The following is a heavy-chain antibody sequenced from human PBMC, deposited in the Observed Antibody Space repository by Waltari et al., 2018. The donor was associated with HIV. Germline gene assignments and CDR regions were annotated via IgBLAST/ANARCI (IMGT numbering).Heavy chain of an antibody. V-gene: IGHV2-5*01. J-gene: IGHJ4*02. CDR2: IYWNDDK. CDR3: AHADPNYYDSSGLDY. D-gene: IGHD3-22*01. Sequence: QITLKESGPTLVKPTQTLPLTCTFSGFSLSTRGVGVGWLRQPPGKALEWLALIYWNDDKRYSPSLKSRLTITKDTSKNQVVLTMTNMDPVDTATYYCAHADPNYYDSSGLDYWGQGTLVTVSS. CDR1: GFSLSTRGVG.